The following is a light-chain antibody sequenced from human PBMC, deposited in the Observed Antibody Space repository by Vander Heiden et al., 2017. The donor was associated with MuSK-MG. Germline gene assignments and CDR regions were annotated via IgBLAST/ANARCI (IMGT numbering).Light chain of an antibody. CDR3: QVEDSNSDNVV. J-gene: IGLJ3*02. V-gene: IGLV3-21*02. CDR1: NIGSKP. Sequence: SYAPTPSPSVSVAPGQPASTTCGGSNIGSKPVHWYKQTPGQAPVLIVYADSDRPSGIPERFSGSNSGGTATLTTSRVEAADEADYYCQVEDSNSDNVVFGGGTKLTVL. CDR2: ADS.